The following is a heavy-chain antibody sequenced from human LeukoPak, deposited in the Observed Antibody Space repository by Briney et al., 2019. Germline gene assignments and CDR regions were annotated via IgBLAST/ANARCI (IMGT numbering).Heavy chain of an antibody. D-gene: IGHD3-10*02. CDR3: AELGITMIGGV. V-gene: IGHV3-23*01. Sequence: GGTLRLSCAASGFTFSSYGMSWVRQAPGKGLEWVSAITGSGGSTYYADSVKGRFTISRDNSKNTLYLQMNSLRAGDTAVYYCAELGITMIGGVWGKGTTVTISS. J-gene: IGHJ6*04. CDR2: ITGSGGST. CDR1: GFTFSSYG.